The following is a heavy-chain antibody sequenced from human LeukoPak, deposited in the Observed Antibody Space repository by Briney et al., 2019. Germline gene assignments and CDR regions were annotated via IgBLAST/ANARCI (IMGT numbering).Heavy chain of an antibody. Sequence: GGSLRLSCAASGFTFSSYGMHWVRQAPGKGLEWVSVIYSGGSTYYADSVKGRFTISRDNSKNTLYLQMNSLRAEDTAVYYCARWMTTVTDWYFDLWGRGTLVTVSS. CDR1: GFTFSSYG. D-gene: IGHD4-17*01. CDR3: ARWMTTVTDWYFDL. V-gene: IGHV3-66*01. J-gene: IGHJ2*01. CDR2: IYSGGST.